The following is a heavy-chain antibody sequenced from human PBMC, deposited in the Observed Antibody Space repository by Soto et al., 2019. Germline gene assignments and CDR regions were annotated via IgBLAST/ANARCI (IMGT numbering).Heavy chain of an antibody. D-gene: IGHD3-3*01. V-gene: IGHV1-8*01. CDR3: ERRGCLLEGFWRGYIMYYYYYYVDV. CDR2: MNPNSGNT. Sequence: ASVKVSCKASGYTFTSYDINWVRQATGQGLEWMGWMNPNSGNTGYAQKFQGRVTMTRNTSISTAYMELSSLRSEDTAVYYCERRGCLLEGFWRGYIMYYYYYYVDVWGKGTTVTVAS. CDR1: GYTFTSYD. J-gene: IGHJ6*03.